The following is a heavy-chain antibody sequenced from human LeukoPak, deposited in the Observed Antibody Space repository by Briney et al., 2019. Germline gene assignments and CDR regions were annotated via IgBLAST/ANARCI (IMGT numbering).Heavy chain of an antibody. Sequence: PSETLSLACAVYGGSFSGYYWSWSRQPPGKGLEWIGEINHSGSTNYNPSLKSRVTISVDTSKNQFSLKLSSVTAADTAVYYCARGAVATPVHYWGQGNVCTVSS. J-gene: IGHJ4*02. V-gene: IGHV4-34*01. D-gene: IGHD2-15*01. CDR1: GGSFSGYY. CDR2: INHSGST. CDR3: ARGAVATPVHY.